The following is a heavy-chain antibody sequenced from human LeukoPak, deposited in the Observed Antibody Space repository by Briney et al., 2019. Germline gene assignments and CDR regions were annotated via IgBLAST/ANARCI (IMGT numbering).Heavy chain of an antibody. J-gene: IGHJ4*02. CDR3: ARWGIRGGPAVVYFDY. V-gene: IGHV1-2*02. CDR2: INPNSGGT. CDR1: GYTFTGYY. Sequence: ASVKVSCKASGYTFTGYYMHWVRQAPGQGLEWMGWINPNSGGTNYAQEFQGRVTMTRDTSISTAYMELSRLRSDDTAVYHCARWGIRGGPAVVYFDYWGQGTLVTVSS. D-gene: IGHD3-10*01.